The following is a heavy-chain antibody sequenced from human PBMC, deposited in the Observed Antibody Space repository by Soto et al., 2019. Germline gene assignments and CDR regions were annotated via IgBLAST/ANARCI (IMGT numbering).Heavy chain of an antibody. V-gene: IGHV1-3*05. CDR1: GYTFTSYA. CDR2: INAGNGNT. D-gene: IGHD2-15*01. J-gene: IGHJ4*02. CDR3: ARGVAPYYFDY. Sequence: QVQLVQSGAEEKKPGAAVKVSCKASGYTFTSYAMHWVRQAPGQRLEWMGWINAGNGNTKYSQKFQGRVTITRDTSASTAYMELSSLRSEDTAVYYCARGVAPYYFDYWGQGTLVTVSS.